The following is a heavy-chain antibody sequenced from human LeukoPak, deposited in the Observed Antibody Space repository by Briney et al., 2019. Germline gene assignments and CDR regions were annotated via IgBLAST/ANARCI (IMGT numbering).Heavy chain of an antibody. Sequence: ASVKVSCKASGYTFTSYGISWVRQAPGQGLEWMGWISAYNGNTNYAQKLQGRVTMTTDTSTSTAYMELRSLRSDDTAVYYCARDREWELLRGYFDSWGQGTRVTVSS. CDR2: ISAYNGNT. V-gene: IGHV1-18*01. D-gene: IGHD1-26*01. CDR3: ARDREWELLRGYFDS. J-gene: IGHJ4*02. CDR1: GYTFTSYG.